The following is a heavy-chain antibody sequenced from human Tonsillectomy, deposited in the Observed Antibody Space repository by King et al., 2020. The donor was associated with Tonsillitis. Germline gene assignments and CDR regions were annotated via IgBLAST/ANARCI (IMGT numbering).Heavy chain of an antibody. D-gene: IGHD3-22*01. Sequence: QLQESGPGLVKPSETLSLTCTVSGGSISSSSYYLGWIRQPPGKGLEWIGNIYYRGSTYYNPSLKSRVTISVDTSKNQFSLKLSPVTAADTAVFYCARHVYYDNSAYRYYLYYWGQGTLVTVSS. CDR1: GGSISSSSYY. V-gene: IGHV4-39*01. J-gene: IGHJ4*01. CDR2: IYYRGST. CDR3: ARHVYYDNSAYRYYLYY.